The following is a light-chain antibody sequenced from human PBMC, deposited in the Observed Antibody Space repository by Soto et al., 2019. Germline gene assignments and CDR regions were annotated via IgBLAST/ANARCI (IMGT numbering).Light chain of an antibody. CDR1: QTVSRN. J-gene: IGKJ1*01. V-gene: IGKV3-15*01. Sequence: EVVMTQSPATLSVSPGSRATLSCRASQTVSRNLAWYQQRPGQAPRLLIYDISNRATGVPARFSGSGSETEFTLTIRSMQSEDFAVDYCQQYNIRPTFGQGTKVDIK. CDR3: QQYNIRPT. CDR2: DIS.